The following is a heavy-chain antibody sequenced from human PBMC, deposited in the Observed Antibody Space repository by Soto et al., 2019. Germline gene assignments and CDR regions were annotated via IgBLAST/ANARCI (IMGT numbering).Heavy chain of an antibody. Sequence: EVQLLESGGGLVQPGGSLRLSCAASGFTFSSYAMSWVRQAPGKGLEWVSAISGSGGSTYYADSVKGRFTISRDNSKNTLYLQMNSLRAEYTAVYYCAKNGDIVVVPAASMAFDIWGQGTMVTVSS. CDR3: AKNGDIVVVPAASMAFDI. CDR2: ISGSGGST. D-gene: IGHD2-2*01. V-gene: IGHV3-23*01. CDR1: GFTFSSYA. J-gene: IGHJ3*02.